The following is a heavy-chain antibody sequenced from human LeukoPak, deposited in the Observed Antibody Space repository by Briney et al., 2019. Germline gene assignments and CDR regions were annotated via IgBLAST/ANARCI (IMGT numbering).Heavy chain of an antibody. V-gene: IGHV4-30-2*01. CDR3: ARGKGGVRGVIHYYYYYGMGV. J-gene: IGHJ6*04. Sequence: SETLSLTCAVSGGSISSGGYSWSWIRQPPGEGLEWIGYIYHSGSTYYNPSLKSRVTISVDRSKNQFSLKLSSVPAADTAVYYCARGKGGVRGVIHYYYYYGMGVWGKGTTVTVSS. CDR2: IYHSGST. D-gene: IGHD3-10*01. CDR1: GGSISSGGYS.